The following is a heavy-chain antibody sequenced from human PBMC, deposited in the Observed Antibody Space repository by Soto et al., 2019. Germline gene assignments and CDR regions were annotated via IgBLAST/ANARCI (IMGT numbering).Heavy chain of an antibody. J-gene: IGHJ4*02. V-gene: IGHV3-7*03. CDR1: GFSFGIYW. CDR3: ARGNFWSGYYALYYYDS. D-gene: IGHD3-3*01. Sequence: PGGSLRLSCAASGFSFGIYWMSWVRQAPGKGLEWVANIKHDGSEKYYVDSVKGRFTISRDNAKNSVHLQMNSLRAEDTAVYYCARGNFWSGYYALYYYDSWGQGTLVT. CDR2: IKHDGSEK.